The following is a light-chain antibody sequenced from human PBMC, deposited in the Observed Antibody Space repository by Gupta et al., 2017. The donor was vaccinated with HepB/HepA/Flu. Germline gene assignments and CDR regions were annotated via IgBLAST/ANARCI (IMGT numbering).Light chain of an antibody. CDR2: RNN. Sequence: QAGLTQPPSVSKGLRQTATLTCTGDNNNVGNQGAAWLQQHQGHPPKLLSFRNNNRPSGISERFAASRSGNTGYPTITGLQADDEADDYGSEWDTSLSAWGFGGGTKL. CDR3: SEWDTSLSAWG. CDR1: NNNVGNQG. J-gene: IGLJ3*02. V-gene: IGLV10-54*04.